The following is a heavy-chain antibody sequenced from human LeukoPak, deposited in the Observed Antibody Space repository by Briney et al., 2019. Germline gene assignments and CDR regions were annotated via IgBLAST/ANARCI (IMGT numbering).Heavy chain of an antibody. Sequence: SSETLSLTCAVYGASFSGYYWSWIRQSPGKVLEWIGEINHSGSTNYNLSLKSRVTISLDTSRNQLSLKLTSVTAADTAVYYCAKSNGYGLVDIWGQGTMVTVSS. CDR1: GASFSGYY. V-gene: IGHV4-34*01. J-gene: IGHJ3*02. D-gene: IGHD3-10*01. CDR2: INHSGST. CDR3: AKSNGYGLVDI.